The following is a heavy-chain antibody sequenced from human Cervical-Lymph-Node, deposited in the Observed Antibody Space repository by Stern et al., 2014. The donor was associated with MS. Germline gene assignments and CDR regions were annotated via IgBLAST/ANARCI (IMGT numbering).Heavy chain of an antibody. CDR1: GFSFTTHY. CDR2: INPNTGTT. Sequence: QVQLVQSGAEVKKPGASVNVSCEASGFSFTTHYMHWIRQAPGEGLERVGMINPNTGTTSYARQFQGRVIITRDTSTSTIYMELTGLRSEDTALYFCTRVQRERRALDPFDPWGQGTLVTVSS. D-gene: IGHD1-1*01. V-gene: IGHV1-46*03. CDR3: TRVQRERRALDPFDP. J-gene: IGHJ5*02.